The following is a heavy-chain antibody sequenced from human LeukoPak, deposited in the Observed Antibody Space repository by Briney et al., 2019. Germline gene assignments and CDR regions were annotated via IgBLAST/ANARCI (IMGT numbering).Heavy chain of an antibody. CDR2: IYYSGST. V-gene: IGHV4-59*01. Sequence: SETLSLTCTVSGGSISSYYWSWIRQPPGKGLEWNGYIYYSGSTNYNPSLKSRVTISVDTSKNQFSLKLSSVTAADTAVYYCARDYDGSSLFDYWGQGTLATVSS. CDR3: ARDYDGSSLFDY. D-gene: IGHD6-6*01. CDR1: GGSISSYY. J-gene: IGHJ4*02.